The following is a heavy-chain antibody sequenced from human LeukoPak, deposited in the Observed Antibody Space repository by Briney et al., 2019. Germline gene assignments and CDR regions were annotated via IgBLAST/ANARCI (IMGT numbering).Heavy chain of an antibody. CDR1: GFSFSSFE. Sequence: GGSLRLSCAASGFSFSSFEMNWVRQAPGKGLEWLSYITNTGRTIYYADSVKGLFTISRDNAKNSLYLQMNSLRGEDTAIYYCARGGAYGMMGYWGQGTLVTVSS. V-gene: IGHV3-48*03. J-gene: IGHJ4*02. CDR2: ITNTGRTI. D-gene: IGHD4-17*01. CDR3: ARGGAYGMMGY.